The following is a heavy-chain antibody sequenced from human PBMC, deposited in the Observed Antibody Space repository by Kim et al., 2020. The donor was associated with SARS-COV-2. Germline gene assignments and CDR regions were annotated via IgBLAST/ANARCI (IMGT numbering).Heavy chain of an antibody. D-gene: IGHD3-3*01. CDR2: ISYDGSNK. V-gene: IGHV3-30-3*01. CDR3: ARDPLWSGYFDY. Sequence: GGSLRLSCAASGFTFSSYAMHWVRQAPGKGLEWVAVISYDGSNKYYADSVKGRFTISRDNSKNTLYLQMNSLRAEDTAVYYCARDPLWSGYFDYWGQGTLVTVSS. CDR1: GFTFSSYA. J-gene: IGHJ4*02.